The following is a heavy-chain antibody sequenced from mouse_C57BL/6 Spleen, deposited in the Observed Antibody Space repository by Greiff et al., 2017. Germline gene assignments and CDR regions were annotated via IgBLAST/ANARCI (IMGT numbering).Heavy chain of an antibody. D-gene: IGHD2-5*01. CDR2: IYPRSGNT. V-gene: IGHV1-81*01. J-gene: IGHJ4*01. CDR3: ARTSGSNHYYAMDY. CDR1: GYTFTSYG. Sequence: VQLQQSGAELARPGASVKLSCKASGYTFTSYGISWVKQRTGQGLEWIGEIYPRSGNTYYNEKFKGKATLTADKSSSTAYMELRSLTSEDSAVYFCARTSGSNHYYAMDYWGQGTSVTVSS.